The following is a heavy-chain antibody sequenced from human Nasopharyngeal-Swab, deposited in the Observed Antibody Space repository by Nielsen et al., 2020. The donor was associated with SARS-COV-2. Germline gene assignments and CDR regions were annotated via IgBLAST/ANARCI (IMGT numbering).Heavy chain of an antibody. Sequence: ASVTVSCQASGYTFTSYDIHWVRQATGQGLEWMGWMNPNSGNTGYAQKFQGRVTMTRNTSISTAYMELSSLRSEGTAVYYCARGLRRGADYWGQGTLVTVSS. CDR2: MNPNSGNT. CDR1: GYTFTSYD. CDR3: ARGLRRGADY. J-gene: IGHJ4*02. V-gene: IGHV1-8*01.